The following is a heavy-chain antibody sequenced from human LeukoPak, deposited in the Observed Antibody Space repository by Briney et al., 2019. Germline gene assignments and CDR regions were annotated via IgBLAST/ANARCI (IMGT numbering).Heavy chain of an antibody. J-gene: IGHJ5*02. Sequence: SETLSLTCAVHYGALSGYYWTWIRQSPGKGLEWIGEIHHSGASNYNASLKCRVAISLDTSKNQFSLQLMSMTAADTAVYFCARGGGPRRSWLDLWGQGTLVSVTS. CDR3: ARGGGPRRSWLDL. D-gene: IGHD5-24*01. V-gene: IGHV4-34*01. CDR1: YGALSGYY. CDR2: IHHSGAS.